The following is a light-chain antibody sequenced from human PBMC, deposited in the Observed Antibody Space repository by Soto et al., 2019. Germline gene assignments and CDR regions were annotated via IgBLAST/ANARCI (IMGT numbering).Light chain of an antibody. CDR3: QQSYSSVYT. CDR2: AAS. J-gene: IGKJ2*01. CDR1: QSISTY. V-gene: IGKV1-39*01. Sequence: DIQMTQSPFSLSASVGDRITITCRAGQSISTYLNWYQQKPGKPPKLLIYAASTLQSGVPSRFSGSGSGTDFTLTISSLQPEDFATYYCQQSYSSVYTFGQGTKLEIK.